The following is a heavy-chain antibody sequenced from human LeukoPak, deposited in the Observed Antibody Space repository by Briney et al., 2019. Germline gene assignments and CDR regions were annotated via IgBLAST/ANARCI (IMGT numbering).Heavy chain of an antibody. CDR1: SGSISSSNYY. J-gene: IGHJ6*03. CDR3: ARDGCGGSCFHYYYYYMDV. Sequence: SQTLSLTCTVSSGSISSSNYYWSWIRQPAGKGLEWIGRISTIGSTNYNPSLNSRVTISIDTSKNQFSLKLSSVTAADTAVYYCARDGCGGSCFHYYYYYMDVWGKETTVTISS. V-gene: IGHV4-61*02. CDR2: ISTIGST. D-gene: IGHD2-15*01.